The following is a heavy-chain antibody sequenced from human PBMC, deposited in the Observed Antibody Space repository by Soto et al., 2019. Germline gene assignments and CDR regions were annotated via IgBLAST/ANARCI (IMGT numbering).Heavy chain of an antibody. Sequence: QVQLQESGPGLVRPSQTLSLTCTVSGGSISSGDYYWSWIRQHPGRGLEWIGYVYYSGITFYNPSHNSRLTISVDTSKTQFYLRLGSVTAADTAVYYCAREMFSRTWYPGDWGQGTLVTVSS. D-gene: IGHD6-13*01. V-gene: IGHV4-31*03. J-gene: IGHJ4*02. CDR3: AREMFSRTWYPGD. CDR1: GGSISSGDYY. CDR2: VYYSGIT.